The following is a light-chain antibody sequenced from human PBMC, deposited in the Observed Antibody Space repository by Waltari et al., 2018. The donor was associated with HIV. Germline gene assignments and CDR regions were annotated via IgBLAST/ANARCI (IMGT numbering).Light chain of an antibody. CDR1: SSDVGYNNY. CDR2: DVS. CDR3: CSYVGGYTFV. V-gene: IGLV2-11*01. Sequence: QSALTQPRSVSGSPGQSVTISCTGTSSDVGYNNYVSWYQHHPGTAPQLIIYDVSKRPSAVPDRFSGSKSGNTVSLTISGLQAEDDGDYYYCSYVGGYTFVFGGGTKLTVL. J-gene: IGLJ3*02.